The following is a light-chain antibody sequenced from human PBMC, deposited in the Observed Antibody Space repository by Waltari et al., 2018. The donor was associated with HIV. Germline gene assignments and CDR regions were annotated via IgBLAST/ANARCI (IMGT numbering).Light chain of an antibody. CDR3: ATWNDSLSGYV. V-gene: IGLV1-47*01. J-gene: IGLJ1*01. Sequence: QSLLTQPPSASGTPGQRVTISCSGSSSNIGRNYVYWYQHLPGRAPKLLIDRVIQRPSGVPDRYSGSRAGTAASLAVSGLRYVDEADYYCATWNDSLSGYVCGTGNKVTV. CDR1: SSNIGRNY. CDR2: RVI.